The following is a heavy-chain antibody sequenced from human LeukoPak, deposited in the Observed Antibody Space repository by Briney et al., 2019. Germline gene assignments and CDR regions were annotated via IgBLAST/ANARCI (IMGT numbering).Heavy chain of an antibody. D-gene: IGHD4-17*01. CDR2: FDPEDGET. CDR3: ATFRPLYGDYRNYYYYYYMDV. V-gene: IGHV1-24*01. Sequence: ASVKVSCKVSGYTLTELSMHWVRQAPGKGLEWMGGFDPEDGETIYAQKFQGRVTMTEDTSTDTAYMELSSLRSEDTAVYYCATFRPLYGDYRNYYYYYYMDVWGKGTTVTVSS. CDR1: GYTLTELS. J-gene: IGHJ6*03.